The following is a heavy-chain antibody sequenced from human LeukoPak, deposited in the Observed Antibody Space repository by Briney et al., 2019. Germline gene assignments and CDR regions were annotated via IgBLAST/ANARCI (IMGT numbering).Heavy chain of an antibody. CDR2: IYYSGGT. CDR3: ARHVTISGPYDASDI. J-gene: IGHJ3*02. V-gene: IGHV4-59*08. CDR1: GDSISSYY. Sequence: KPSETPAPTRTVSGDSISSYYWSWIRQPPGKGLEWVWYIYYSGGTDYNPSLKSRVTISVDTSKNQFSLKLRSVTAADTAVYYCARHVTISGPYDASDIWGQGTMVTVSP. D-gene: IGHD5-24*01.